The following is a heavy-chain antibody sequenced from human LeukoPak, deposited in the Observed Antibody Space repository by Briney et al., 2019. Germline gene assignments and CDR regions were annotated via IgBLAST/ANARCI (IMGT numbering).Heavy chain of an antibody. CDR1: GGSFSGYY. J-gene: IGHJ4*02. CDR3: ATDSGWYGGQRFDY. V-gene: IGHV4-34*01. Sequence: SETLSLTCAVYGGSFSGYYWSWIRQPPGKGLEWIGEINHSGSTNYNPSLKSRVTISVDTSKNQFSLKVNSVTAADTAVYYCATDSGWYGGQRFDYWGQGTLVTVSS. CDR2: INHSGST. D-gene: IGHD6-19*01.